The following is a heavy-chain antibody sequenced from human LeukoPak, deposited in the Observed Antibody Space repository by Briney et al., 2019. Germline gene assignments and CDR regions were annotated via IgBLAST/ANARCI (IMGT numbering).Heavy chain of an antibody. CDR1: GFTFSSYD. J-gene: IGHJ3*02. D-gene: IGHD2-21*02. V-gene: IGHV3-13*01. Sequence: GGSLRLSCAASGFTFSSYDMHWVRQATGKRLEWVSAIGTAGDTYYPGSVKGRFTISRENAKNSLYLQMNSLRAGDTAVCYCARGGPTYCGGDCYSDAFDIWGQGTMVTVSS. CDR3: ARGGPTYCGGDCYSDAFDI. CDR2: IGTAGDT.